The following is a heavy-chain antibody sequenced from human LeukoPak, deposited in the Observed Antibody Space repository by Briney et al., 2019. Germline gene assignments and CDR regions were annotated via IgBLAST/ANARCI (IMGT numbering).Heavy chain of an antibody. J-gene: IGHJ4*02. CDR3: ARLNPRPSYSSGWYSDY. V-gene: IGHV5-51*01. CDR1: GYSFTSYW. CDR2: IYPGDSDT. Sequence: GESLKISCKGSGYSFTSYWIGWVRQMPGKGLEWMGIIYPGDSDTRYSPSFQGQVTISADKSISTAYLQWSSLKASDTAMYYCARLNPRPSYSSGWYSDYWGQGTLVTVSS. D-gene: IGHD6-19*01.